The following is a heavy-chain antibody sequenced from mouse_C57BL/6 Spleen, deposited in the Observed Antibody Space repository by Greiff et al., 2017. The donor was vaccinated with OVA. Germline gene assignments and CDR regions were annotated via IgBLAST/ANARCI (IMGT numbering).Heavy chain of an antibody. J-gene: IGHJ1*03. D-gene: IGHD2-4*01. CDR1: GYTFTDYY. CDR2: INPNNGGT. CDR3: ARSGRYDYDDGDWYFDV. Sequence: EVQLQQSGPELVKPGASVKISCKASGYTFTDYYMNWVKQSHGKSLEWIGDINPNNGGTSYNQKFKGKATLTVDKSSSTAYMELRSLTSEDSAVYYCARSGRYDYDDGDWYFDVWGTGTTVTVSS. V-gene: IGHV1-26*01.